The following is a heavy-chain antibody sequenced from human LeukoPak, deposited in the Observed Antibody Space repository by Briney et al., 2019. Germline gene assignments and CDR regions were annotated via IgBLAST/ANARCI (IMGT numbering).Heavy chain of an antibody. CDR1: GDSVSSNSAA. V-gene: IGHV6-1*01. D-gene: IGHD3-9*01. J-gene: IGHJ6*02. Sequence: SQTLSLTCAISGDSVSSNSAAWNWIRQSPSRGLQWLGRTYYRSKWYNDYAVSVKSRVTINSDTSKNQFSLQLNSVTPEDTAVYYCARDQSAIFYGMDVWGQGTTVTVSS. CDR3: ARDQSAIFYGMDV. CDR2: TYYRSKWYN.